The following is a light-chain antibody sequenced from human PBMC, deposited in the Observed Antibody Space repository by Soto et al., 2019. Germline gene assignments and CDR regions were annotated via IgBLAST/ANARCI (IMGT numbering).Light chain of an antibody. Sequence: DIQMTQSPSSLSASVGDRVTITCRASQSVSTYLNWYQQKPGKAPKLLIYAASSLQSGVPSGFSGSGSGTDFTLTISSLQPEDFATYYCQQCYSTPFTFGPGTKVDIK. CDR3: QQCYSTPFT. CDR1: QSVSTY. CDR2: AAS. J-gene: IGKJ3*01. V-gene: IGKV1-39*01.